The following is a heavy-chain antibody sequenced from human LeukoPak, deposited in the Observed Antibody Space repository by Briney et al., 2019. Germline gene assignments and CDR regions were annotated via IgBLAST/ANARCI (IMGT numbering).Heavy chain of an antibody. CDR1: GGSISSYY. J-gene: IGHJ6*03. Sequence: KPSETLSLTCTVSGGSISSYYWSWLRQPAGKGLEWLGRIYTSGSTNYNPSLKSRVTMSVDTSKNQFSLKLSPVTAADTAVYCCAREYCSGGSCYYYYYMDVWGKGTTVTVSS. CDR2: IYTSGST. D-gene: IGHD2-15*01. V-gene: IGHV4-4*07. CDR3: AREYCSGGSCYYYYYMDV.